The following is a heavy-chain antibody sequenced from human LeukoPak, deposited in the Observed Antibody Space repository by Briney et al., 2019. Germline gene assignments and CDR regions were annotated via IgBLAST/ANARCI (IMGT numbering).Heavy chain of an antibody. J-gene: IGHJ1*01. V-gene: IGHV4-59*08. CDR2: IYYSGST. CDR1: GGSISSYY. Sequence: SETLSLTCTVSGGSISSYYWSWIRQRPGKGLEGIGYIYYSGSTNYNPSLKSRVTISVDTSKNQFSLKLSSVTAADTAVYYCARGVSYYDSSGYYNEYFQHWGQGTLVTVSS. D-gene: IGHD3-22*01. CDR3: ARGVSYYDSSGYYNEYFQH.